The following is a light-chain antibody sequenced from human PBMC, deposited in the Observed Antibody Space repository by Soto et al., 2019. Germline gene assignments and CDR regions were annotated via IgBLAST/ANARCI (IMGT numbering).Light chain of an antibody. V-gene: IGLV1-44*01. Sequence: QSVLTQPPSVSGTPGQTVSISCSGSSSNTGSHTVSWYQQFPGTTPKLLIYSNSQWSSGVPARFAGSKSGTSASLAISGLQSEDEADYFCSAWDDSLNGVLFGGGTKVTVL. CDR3: SAWDDSLNGVL. J-gene: IGLJ3*02. CDR1: SSNTGSHT. CDR2: SNS.